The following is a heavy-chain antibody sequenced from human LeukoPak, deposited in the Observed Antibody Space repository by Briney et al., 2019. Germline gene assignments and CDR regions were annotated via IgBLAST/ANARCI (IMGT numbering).Heavy chain of an antibody. J-gene: IGHJ5*02. D-gene: IGHD6-13*01. CDR1: GYTFTSYG. CDR3: ARDRRSVAAAGIIFDP. CDR2: ISAYIVYT. V-gene: IGHV1-18*01. Sequence: ASVKVSCKASGYTFTSYGISWVRQAPGPGLEWMGWISAYIVYTNYAQKLQARVTMNTNTSTSRAYMELRSLRSDDTAVYYCARDRRSVAAAGIIFDPWGQGTLVTVSS.